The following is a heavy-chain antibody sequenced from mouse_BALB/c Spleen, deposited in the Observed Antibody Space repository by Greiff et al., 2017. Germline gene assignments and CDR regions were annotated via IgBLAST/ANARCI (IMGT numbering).Heavy chain of an antibody. J-gene: IGHJ3*01. CDR2: ISDGGSYT. Sequence: DVHLVESGGGLVKPGGSLKLSCAASGFTFSYYYMYWVRQTPEKRLEWVATISDGGSYTYYPDSVKGRFTISRDNAKNNLYLQMSSLKSEDTAMYYCARDGGSWFAYWGQGTLVTVSA. CDR3: ARDGGSWFAY. V-gene: IGHV5-4*02. CDR1: GFTFSYYY.